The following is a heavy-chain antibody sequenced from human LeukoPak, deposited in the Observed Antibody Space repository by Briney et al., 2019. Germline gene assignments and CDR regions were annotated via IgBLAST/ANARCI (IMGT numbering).Heavy chain of an antibody. V-gene: IGHV1-18*04. CDR2: VSPNSGNT. CDR3: ASGRRTTVPKY. CDR1: GYIFTDYG. Sequence: ASVKVSCKASGYIFTDYGVSWVRQAPGQGLEWMGWVSPNSGNTNYPQKFQDRVTMTTDTSTTTAYMELKGLTSDDTAVYYCASGRRTTVPKYWGQGTRVTVSS. D-gene: IGHD4-11*01. J-gene: IGHJ4*02.